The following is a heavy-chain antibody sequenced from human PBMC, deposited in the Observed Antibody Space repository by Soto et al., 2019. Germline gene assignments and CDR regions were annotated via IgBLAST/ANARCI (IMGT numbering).Heavy chain of an antibody. CDR3: ARLVGAAAGRFDP. J-gene: IGHJ5*02. V-gene: IGHV3-33*01. Sequence: QEQLVESGGGVVQPGTSLRLSCVASGFTFNSYGMHWVRQAPGKGLEWVAAIWFDGRDKYYADSVKGRFTISRDNSKNTLYLQMNSLRAEDTGVYYCARLVGAAAGRFDPWGQGTLVIVSS. D-gene: IGHD6-13*01. CDR1: GFTFNSYG. CDR2: IWFDGRDK.